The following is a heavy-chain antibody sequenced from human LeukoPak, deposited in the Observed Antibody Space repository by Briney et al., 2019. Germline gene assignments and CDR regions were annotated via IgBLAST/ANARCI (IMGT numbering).Heavy chain of an antibody. D-gene: IGHD3-3*01. CDR1: GGSISSYY. CDR3: ARDRRYDFWSGYYTGGWFDP. J-gene: IGHJ5*02. CDR2: IYYSGST. Sequence: SETLSLTCTVSGGSISSYYWSWIRQPPGKGLEWIGYIYYSGSTNYNPSLKSRVTISVDTPKNQFSLKLSSVTAADTAVYYCARDRRYDFWSGYYTGGWFDPWGQGTLVTVSS. V-gene: IGHV4-59*01.